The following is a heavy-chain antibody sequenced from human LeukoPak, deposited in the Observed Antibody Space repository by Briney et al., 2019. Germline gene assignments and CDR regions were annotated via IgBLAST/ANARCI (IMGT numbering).Heavy chain of an antibody. CDR3: AKVATAYYYDSSVFDY. CDR1: GFTFSSYA. D-gene: IGHD3-22*01. V-gene: IGHV3-23*01. J-gene: IGHJ4*02. Sequence: GGSLRLSCAASGFTFSSYAMSWVRQAPGKGLEWVSAISGSGGSTYYADSVKGRFTISRDNSKNTLYLQMNSLRAEDTAVYYCAKVATAYYYDSSVFDYWGQGTLVTVSS. CDR2: ISGSGGST.